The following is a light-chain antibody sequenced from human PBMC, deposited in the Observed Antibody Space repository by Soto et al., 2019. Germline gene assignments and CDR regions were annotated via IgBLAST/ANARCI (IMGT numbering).Light chain of an antibody. CDR3: QQFNAYPLT. V-gene: IGKV1-9*01. CDR2: GAS. J-gene: IGKJ4*01. CDR1: QGISDY. Sequence: DIQLTQSPSFLSASVGDRVTISCRASQGISDYLAWYQQKPGKAPKLLIYGASTLRSGVPSRFSGSASGTEFTLTISSLQPADFATYFCQQFNAYPLTFGGGTKLEIK.